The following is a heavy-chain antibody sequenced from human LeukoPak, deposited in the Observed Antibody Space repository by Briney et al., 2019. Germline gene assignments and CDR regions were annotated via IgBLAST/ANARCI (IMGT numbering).Heavy chain of an antibody. J-gene: IGHJ5*01. Sequence: PGGSLRLSCAASGFTFSGYWMHWVRQAPGKGLVWVSRINSDGYSITYADSVKGRFTISRDKAKNTLYLQMNSLIAPYTAVYFSAIAGYSRGFHSWGQGTLVTVSS. D-gene: IGHD6-13*01. CDR2: INSDGYSI. V-gene: IGHV3-74*03. CDR3: AIAGYSRGFHS. CDR1: GFTFSGYW.